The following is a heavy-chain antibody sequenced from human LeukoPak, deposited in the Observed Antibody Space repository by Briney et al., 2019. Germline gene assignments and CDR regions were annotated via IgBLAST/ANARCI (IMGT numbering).Heavy chain of an antibody. CDR3: AKDPFPHHQMTIVVAPYYMDV. D-gene: IGHD2-2*01. CDR2: ISGSGGST. Sequence: GGSLRLSCAASGFTFSSYAMSWVRQAPGKGLEWVSAISGSGGSTYYADSVKGRFTISRDNSKNTLYLQMNSLRAEDTAVYYCAKDPFPHHQMTIVVAPYYMDVWGKGTTVTVSS. J-gene: IGHJ6*03. CDR1: GFTFSSYA. V-gene: IGHV3-23*01.